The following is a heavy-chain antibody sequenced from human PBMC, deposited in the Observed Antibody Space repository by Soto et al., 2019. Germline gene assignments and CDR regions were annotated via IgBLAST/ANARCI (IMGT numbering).Heavy chain of an antibody. J-gene: IGHJ3*02. CDR1: GDSIDYYY. CDR2: IYYSGST. Sequence: TSETLSLTCIVSGDSIDYYYWTWVRQPPGKGLEWVGYIYYSGSTRYNPSLKSRVSVLVGTSKNQFSLYLSSVSAAGTAVHYCGRWRGGAGGGAFEIWGQGTMV. D-gene: IGHD3-10*01. CDR3: GRWRGGAGGGAFEI. V-gene: IGHV4-59*08.